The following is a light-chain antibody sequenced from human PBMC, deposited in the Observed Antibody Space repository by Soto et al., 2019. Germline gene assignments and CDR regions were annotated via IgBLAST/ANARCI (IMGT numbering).Light chain of an antibody. J-gene: IGKJ4*01. CDR3: QQYSDWPLT. V-gene: IGKV3-15*01. CDR2: GAS. CDR1: QTVRNNN. Sequence: EIVLTQSPATLSLSPGERATLSCRASQTVRNNNLAWYQQKPGQAPRLLIYGASTRATGIPTRFSGSGSGTEFTLTIRSLQSEDFAVYYCQQYSDWPLTFGGGTKVEI.